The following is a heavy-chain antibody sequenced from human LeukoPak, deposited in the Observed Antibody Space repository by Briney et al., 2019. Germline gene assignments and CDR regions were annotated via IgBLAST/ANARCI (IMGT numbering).Heavy chain of an antibody. CDR2: INPSGGST. J-gene: IGHJ6*02. CDR3: ARSIVVVVAATPDGMDV. Sequence: ASVKVSCKVSGYTLTELSMHWVRQAPGQGLEWMGIINPSGGSTNYAQKFQGRVTMTRDTSTSTVYMELSSLRSEDTAVYYCARSIVVVVAATPDGMDVWGQGTTVTVSS. D-gene: IGHD2-15*01. V-gene: IGHV1-46*01. CDR1: GYTLTELS.